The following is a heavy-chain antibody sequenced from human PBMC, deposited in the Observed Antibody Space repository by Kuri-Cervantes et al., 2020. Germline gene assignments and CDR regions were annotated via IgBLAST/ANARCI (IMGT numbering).Heavy chain of an antibody. Sequence: ASVKVSCKASGYTFTGYYMHWVRQAPGQGLEWMGWINPNSGGTNYAQKFQGRVTMTRDTSISTAYMELSRLRSDDTAVYYCARDRSLGYYGSGSYYNPLYYYYSMDVWGQGTTVTVSS. CDR2: INPNSGGT. J-gene: IGHJ6*02. CDR3: ARDRSLGYYGSGSYYNPLYYYYSMDV. CDR1: GYTFTGYY. D-gene: IGHD3-10*01. V-gene: IGHV1-2*02.